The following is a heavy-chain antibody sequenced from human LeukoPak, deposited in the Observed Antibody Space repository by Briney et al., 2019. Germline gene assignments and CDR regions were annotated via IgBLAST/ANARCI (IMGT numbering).Heavy chain of an antibody. D-gene: IGHD6-13*01. CDR2: IYYSGST. CDR3: ARGDAVGIAAAGTAGWFDP. CDR1: GGSISSYY. V-gene: IGHV4-59*01. J-gene: IGHJ5*02. Sequence: SETLSLTCTVSGGSISSYYWSWIRQPPGKGLEWIGYIYYSGSTNYNPSLKSRVTISVDTSKNQFSLKLSSVTAADTAVYYCARGDAVGIAAAGTAGWFDPWGQGTLVTVSS.